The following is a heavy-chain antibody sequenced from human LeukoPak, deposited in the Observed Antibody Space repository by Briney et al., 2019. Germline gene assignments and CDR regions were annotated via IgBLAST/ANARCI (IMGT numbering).Heavy chain of an antibody. CDR1: GFTFSSYA. J-gene: IGHJ4*02. V-gene: IGHV3-23*01. D-gene: IGHD3-22*01. CDR2: ISGSGGST. CDR3: AKTNYDSSGYSLFDY. Sequence: GGSLRLSCAASGFTFSSYAMSWVRQAPGKGLEWVSAISGSGGSTYYADSVKGRFTISRDNSKNTLYLQMNSLRAEDTAVYYCAKTNYDSSGYSLFDYWGQGTLVTVSS.